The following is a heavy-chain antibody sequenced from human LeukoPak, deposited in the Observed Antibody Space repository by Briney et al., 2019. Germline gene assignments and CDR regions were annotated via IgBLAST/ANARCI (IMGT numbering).Heavy chain of an antibody. CDR3: AREGYGFNWFDP. V-gene: IGHV1-46*01. D-gene: IGHD5-24*01. J-gene: IGHJ5*02. Sequence: EASVKVSCKASGYTFTSYYMHWVRQAPGQGLEWMGIINPSGGSTSYAQKFQGRVTMTRDMSTSTVYMELSSLRSEDTAVYYCAREGYGFNWFDPWGQGTLVTVSS. CDR1: GYTFTSYY. CDR2: INPSGGST.